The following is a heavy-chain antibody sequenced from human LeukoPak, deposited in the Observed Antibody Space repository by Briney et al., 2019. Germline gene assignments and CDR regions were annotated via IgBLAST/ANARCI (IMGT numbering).Heavy chain of an antibody. J-gene: IGHJ4*02. Sequence: GGSLRLSCAASGFSFRNYAISWVRQAPGKGLEWVSFITSTSGDMLYADSVKGRFTISRDNAKNTLYLQMNSLRAEDTAVYFCARAAGHYFDYWGQGSLLTVSS. V-gene: IGHV3-21*06. CDR3: ARAAGHYFDY. D-gene: IGHD3-10*01. CDR1: GFSFRNYA. CDR2: ITSTSGDM.